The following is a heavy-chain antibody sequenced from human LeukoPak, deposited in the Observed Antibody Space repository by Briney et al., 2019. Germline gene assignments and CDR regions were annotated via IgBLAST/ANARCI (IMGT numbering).Heavy chain of an antibody. CDR3: ARQAYSNYDY. CDR1: GYSFTNYW. Sequence: GESLKISCKASGYSFTNYWIGWVRQMPGKSLEWMGIIYPGDSNTRYSPSFQGQVTISADKSISTAFLQWSSLQASDTAMYYCARQAYSNYDYWGQGTLVTVSS. CDR2: IYPGDSNT. J-gene: IGHJ4*02. V-gene: IGHV5-51*01. D-gene: IGHD4-11*01.